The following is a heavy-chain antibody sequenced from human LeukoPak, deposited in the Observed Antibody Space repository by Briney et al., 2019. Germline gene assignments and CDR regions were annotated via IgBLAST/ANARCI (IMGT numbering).Heavy chain of an antibody. J-gene: IGHJ5*02. CDR1: GFTFSGSA. Sequence: GGSLRLSCAASGFTFSGSAVHWVRQSSGKGLEWVGHIDKKDNLYATAYAESVKGRFTISRDDSKDTAFLHMDSLRAEDTAVYFCASGKYRYGDNWFDPWGQGTLVTVSS. CDR2: IDKKDNLYAT. V-gene: IGHV3-73*01. D-gene: IGHD5-18*01. CDR3: ASGKYRYGDNWFDP.